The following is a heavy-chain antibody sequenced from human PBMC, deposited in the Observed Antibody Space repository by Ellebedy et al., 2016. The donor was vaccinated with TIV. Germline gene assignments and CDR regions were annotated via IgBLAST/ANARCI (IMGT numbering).Heavy chain of an antibody. CDR3: AGGTY. CDR2: MDAGGNT. Sequence: PGGSLRLSCAASGFTVSGDYMSWVRQAPGKGLEWVSIMDAGGNTHYPDPVKGRFTVSRDNSKNTLYLHMNSLRAEDTAVYYCAGGTYWGQGTLVTVSS. J-gene: IGHJ4*02. CDR1: GFTVSGDY. V-gene: IGHV3-53*01.